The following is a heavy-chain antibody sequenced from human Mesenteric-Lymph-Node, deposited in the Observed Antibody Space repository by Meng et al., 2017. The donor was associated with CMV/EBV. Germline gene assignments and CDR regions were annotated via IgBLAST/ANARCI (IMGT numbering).Heavy chain of an antibody. D-gene: IGHD1-26*01. V-gene: IGHV3-21*01. CDR1: GFTFSSYS. CDR3: ATCPAGGIFDY. CDR2: ISSSSSYI. J-gene: IGHJ4*02. Sequence: GESLKISCAASGFTFSSYSMNWVRQAPGKGLEWVSSISSSSSYIYYADSVKGRFTISRDNAKNSLYLQMNSLRAEDTAVYYCATCPAGGIFDYWGQGTLVTVSS.